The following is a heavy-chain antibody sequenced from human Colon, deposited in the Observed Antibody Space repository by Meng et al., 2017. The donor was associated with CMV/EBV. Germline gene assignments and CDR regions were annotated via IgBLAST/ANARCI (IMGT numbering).Heavy chain of an antibody. Sequence: GESLKISCAASGFTFSSYAMHWVRQAPGKGLEWVAVISYDGSNKYYADSVKGRFTTSRDNSKNTLYLQMNSLRAEDTAVYYCARARLPLRFLEWLCPFDPWGQGTLVTVSS. V-gene: IGHV3-30*04. J-gene: IGHJ5*02. D-gene: IGHD3-3*01. CDR3: ARARLPLRFLEWLCPFDP. CDR1: GFTFSSYA. CDR2: ISYDGSNK.